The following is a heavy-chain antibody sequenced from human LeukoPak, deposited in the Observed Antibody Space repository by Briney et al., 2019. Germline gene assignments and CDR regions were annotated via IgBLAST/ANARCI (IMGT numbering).Heavy chain of an antibody. CDR1: GFTFSSYW. CDR3: ARGGIRFIDY. Sequence: GGSLRLSCAASGFTFSSYWMYWVRQAPGKGLVWVSRINSDGSSTNYADSVKGRFTTSRDDAKNTLYLQMSSLRAEDTAVYYCARGGIRFIDYWGQGTLVTVSS. CDR2: INSDGSST. J-gene: IGHJ4*02. D-gene: IGHD3-10*01. V-gene: IGHV3-74*01.